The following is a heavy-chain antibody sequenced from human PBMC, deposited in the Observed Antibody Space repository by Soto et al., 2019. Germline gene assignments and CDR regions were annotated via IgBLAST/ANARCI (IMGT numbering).Heavy chain of an antibody. CDR2: ISACNGNT. J-gene: IGHJ4*02. V-gene: IGHV1-18*01. D-gene: IGHD3-9*01. CDR1: GYAFTSYG. Sequence: GASVKVDFKASGYAFTSYGMSWVRQAPGQGLEWMGWISACNGNTNYAQKLQGRVTMTTDTSTSTAYMELRSLGSDDTAVYYCAIKRAFRYFDWSTDYYFDYWGQGTLVTVSS. CDR3: AIKRAFRYFDWSTDYYFDY.